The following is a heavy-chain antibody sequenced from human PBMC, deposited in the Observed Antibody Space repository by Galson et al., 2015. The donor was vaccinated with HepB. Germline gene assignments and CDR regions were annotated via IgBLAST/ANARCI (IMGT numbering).Heavy chain of an antibody. CDR2: FSNVDIT. V-gene: IGHV3-23*01. Sequence: SLRLSCAASGFTVSHYAMNWVRQAPGKGLEWVSAFSNVDITYYADSVKGRFTISRDDSTNRLFLHMSSLRAEDTGVYYCAKDHPSSGWPAFECWGQGTLVTVSS. CDR1: GFTVSHYA. D-gene: IGHD3-22*01. CDR3: AKDHPSSGWPAFEC. J-gene: IGHJ4*02.